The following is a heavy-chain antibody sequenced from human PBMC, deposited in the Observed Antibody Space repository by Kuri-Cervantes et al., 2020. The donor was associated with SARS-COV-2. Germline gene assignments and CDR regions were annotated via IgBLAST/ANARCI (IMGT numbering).Heavy chain of an antibody. J-gene: IGHJ4*02. D-gene: IGHD5-24*01. CDR2: ISFDGGKR. V-gene: IGHV3-30*18. CDR3: ANTMNTAFFLPSHS. CDR1: GFPFSNYN. Sequence: GESLKIPCAASGFPFSNYNMHLVRQAPGKGLEWVALISFDGGKRYYADFVKGRFTITRDNSKNTLYLQMHSLRGVDTAIYYCANTMNTAFFLPSHSWGPGIPVTVSS.